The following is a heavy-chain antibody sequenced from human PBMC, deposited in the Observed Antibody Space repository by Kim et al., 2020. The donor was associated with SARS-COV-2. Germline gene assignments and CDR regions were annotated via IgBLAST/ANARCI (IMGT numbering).Heavy chain of an antibody. J-gene: IGHJ4*02. CDR3: ARDIVPAPSGVVVPAATLDY. Sequence: GGSLRLSCAASGFTFSSYAMHWVRQAPGKGLEWVAVISYDGSNKYYADSVKGRFTISRDNSKNTLYLQMNSLRAEDTAVYYCARDIVPAPSGVVVPAATLDYWGQGTLVTVSS. D-gene: IGHD2-2*01. V-gene: IGHV3-30-3*01. CDR2: ISYDGSNK. CDR1: GFTFSSYA.